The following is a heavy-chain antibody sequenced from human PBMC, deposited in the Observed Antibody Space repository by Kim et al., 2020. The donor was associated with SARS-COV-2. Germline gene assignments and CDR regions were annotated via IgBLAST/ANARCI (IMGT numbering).Heavy chain of an antibody. Sequence: SETLSLTCTVSGGSISSSSYYWGWIRQPPGKGLEWIGSIYYSGSTYYNPSLKSRVTISVDTSKNQFSLKLSSVTAADTAVYYCARPNDYGDYWRDAFDIWGQGTMVTVSS. CDR2: IYYSGST. D-gene: IGHD4-17*01. V-gene: IGHV4-39*01. CDR1: GGSISSSSYY. CDR3: ARPNDYGDYWRDAFDI. J-gene: IGHJ3*02.